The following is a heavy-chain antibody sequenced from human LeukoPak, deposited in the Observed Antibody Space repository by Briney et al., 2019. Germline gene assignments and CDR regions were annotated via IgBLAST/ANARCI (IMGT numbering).Heavy chain of an antibody. Sequence: ASVKVSCKSSGYSFTGYYIHWVRQAPGHGFEWMGWINPSSGGTNYAQNFKGRVTMTRDTSINTVYMELNSLTYDDTAVYYCARQSTSGSYRLDYWGQGTLVTVSS. J-gene: IGHJ4*02. D-gene: IGHD3-10*01. CDR1: GYSFTGYY. CDR3: ARQSTSGSYRLDY. CDR2: INPSSGGT. V-gene: IGHV1-2*02.